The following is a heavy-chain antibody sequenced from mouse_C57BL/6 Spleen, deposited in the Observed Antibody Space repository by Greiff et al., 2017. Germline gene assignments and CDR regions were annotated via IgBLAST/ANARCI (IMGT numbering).Heavy chain of an antibody. V-gene: IGHV1-5*01. CDR3: TRSYGSSYDFDY. CDR1: GYTFTSYW. J-gene: IGHJ2*01. Sequence: EVQLQQSGTVLARPGASVKMSCKTSGYTFTSYWMHWVKQRPGQGLEWIGAIYPGNSDTSYNQKFKGKAKLTAVTSASTAYMELSSLTNEDSAVXYYTRSYGSSYDFDYWGQGTTLTVSA. CDR2: IYPGNSDT. D-gene: IGHD1-1*01.